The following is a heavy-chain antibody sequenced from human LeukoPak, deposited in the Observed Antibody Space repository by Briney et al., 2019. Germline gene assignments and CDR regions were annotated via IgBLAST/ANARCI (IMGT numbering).Heavy chain of an antibody. CDR3: ARVRYVDLSPEYYFHY. CDR2: IYYNGST. D-gene: IGHD3-9*01. J-gene: IGHJ4*01. V-gene: IGHV4-59*01. Sequence: SETLSLTCSVSGGSISSYYWSWIRQPPGKGLEWVGHIYYNGSTNYIPSLKSLLTISVDTSKNQFSLKLNSVTAADTSVYYCARVRYVDLSPEYYFHYWG. CDR1: GGSISSYY.